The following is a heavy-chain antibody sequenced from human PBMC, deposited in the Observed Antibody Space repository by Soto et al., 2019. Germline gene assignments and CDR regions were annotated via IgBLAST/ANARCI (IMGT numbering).Heavy chain of an antibody. Sequence: PSETLSLTCSVSGDSIGSSTNYWGWIRQPPGKGLEWIGTIYHNGNTYYNPTLKSRVAISVDMSKNQFSLRLNSVTAADTAVYYCARHEWLQLWLVTEYWGQGALVTVSS. J-gene: IGHJ4*02. V-gene: IGHV4-39*01. CDR3: ARHEWLQLWLVTEY. D-gene: IGHD5-18*01. CDR2: IYHNGNT. CDR1: GDSIGSSTNY.